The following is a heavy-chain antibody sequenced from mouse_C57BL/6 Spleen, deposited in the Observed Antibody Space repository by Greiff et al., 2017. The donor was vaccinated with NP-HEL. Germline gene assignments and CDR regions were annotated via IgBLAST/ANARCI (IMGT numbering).Heavy chain of an antibody. CDR3: ASSYYYGSSPFAY. CDR2: IYPGSGST. Sequence: QVQLKQPGAELVKPGASVKMSCKASGYTFTSYWITWVKQRPGQGLEWIGDIYPGSGSTNYNEKFKSKATLTVDTSSSTAYMQLSSLTSEDSAVYYCASSYYYGSSPFAYWGQGTLVTVSA. V-gene: IGHV1-55*01. J-gene: IGHJ3*01. CDR1: GYTFTSYW. D-gene: IGHD1-1*01.